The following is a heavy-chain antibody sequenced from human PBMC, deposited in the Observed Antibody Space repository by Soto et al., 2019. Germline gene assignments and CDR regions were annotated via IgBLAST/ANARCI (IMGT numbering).Heavy chain of an antibody. Sequence: QVQLVESGGGVVQPERSLRLSCAASGFTFSRQAMHWVRQAPGRGLEWVAVIWYHGIDKYYADSVKGRFTISRDNSKNTVYLQMNSLRGEDPAVYSCATGFLGLCTGGNCPLDYWGQGTLVTVSS. CDR1: GFTFSRQA. CDR3: ATGFLGLCTGGNCPLDY. CDR2: IWYHGIDK. D-gene: IGHD2-15*01. J-gene: IGHJ4*02. V-gene: IGHV3-33*01.